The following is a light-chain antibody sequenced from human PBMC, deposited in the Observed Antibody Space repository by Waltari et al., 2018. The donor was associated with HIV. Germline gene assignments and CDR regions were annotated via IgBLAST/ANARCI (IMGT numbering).Light chain of an antibody. J-gene: IGLJ3*02. CDR2: ENN. V-gene: IGLV1-51*02. Sequence: QSVLTQPPSVSAAPGQKVTISCSGSTSNIGNSYVSWYQQLPGTAPKLVIYENNKRPAGSADRFSGCKAGTAATRGITGLQTGDEADYDCGTWDNNLSAWVFGGGTKLTVL. CDR3: GTWDNNLSAWV. CDR1: TSNIGNSY.